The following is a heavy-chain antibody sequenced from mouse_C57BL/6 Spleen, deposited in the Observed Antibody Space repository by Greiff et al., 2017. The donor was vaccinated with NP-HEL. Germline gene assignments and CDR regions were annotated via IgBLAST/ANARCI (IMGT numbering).Heavy chain of an antibody. CDR2: IDPSDSYT. CDR1: GYTFTSYW. D-gene: IGHD2-5*01. CDR3: ARGYSNYSYWYFDV. V-gene: IGHV1-69*01. J-gene: IGHJ1*03. Sequence: QVQLQQSGAELVMPGASVKLSCKASGYTFTSYWMHWVKQRPGQGLEWIGEIDPSDSYTNYNQKFKGKSTLTVDKSSSTAYMQLSSLTSEDSAVYYCARGYSNYSYWYFDVWGTGTTVTVSS.